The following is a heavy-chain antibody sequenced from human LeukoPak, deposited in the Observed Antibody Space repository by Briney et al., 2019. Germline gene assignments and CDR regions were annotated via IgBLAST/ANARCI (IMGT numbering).Heavy chain of an antibody. D-gene: IGHD1-26*01. CDR2: ISGSGGST. V-gene: IGHV3-23*01. Sequence: TGGSLRLSCAASGFTFSSYAMSWVRQAPGKGLEWVSAISGSGGSTYYADSVKGRFTISRDNSKNTLYLQMNSLRAEDTAVYYCAKDPLVGAKNARVDVWGKGTTVTVSS. CDR3: AKDPLVGAKNARVDV. J-gene: IGHJ6*04. CDR1: GFTFSSYA.